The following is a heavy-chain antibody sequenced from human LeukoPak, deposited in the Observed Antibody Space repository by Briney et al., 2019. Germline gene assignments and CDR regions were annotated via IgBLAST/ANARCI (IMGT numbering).Heavy chain of an antibody. CDR2: IYPDDSDT. D-gene: IGHD3-22*01. CDR3: AKYYYDRSVGPFDY. V-gene: IGHV5-51*01. Sequence: GESLKISCKGSGYRFSDYWIGWVRQMPGKGLEWMGIIYPDDSDTRYSPSFQGQVTFSADKSTRTAYLQWSSLKASDTAMYYCAKYYYDRSVGPFDYWGQGPLVTVSS. J-gene: IGHJ4*02. CDR1: GYRFSDYW.